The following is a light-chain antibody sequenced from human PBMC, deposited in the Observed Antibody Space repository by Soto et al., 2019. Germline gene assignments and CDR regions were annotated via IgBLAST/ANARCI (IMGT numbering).Light chain of an antibody. J-gene: IGKJ2*01. CDR3: QQSYSTPPYT. CDR1: QSISND. Sequence: DIQMTQSPSSLSASVGDTVTITCRASQSISNDLYWYQQNPGKAPKLLIYAASTLQGGVPSRFSGSGSGTDFTLTISSLQPEDFATYYGQQSYSTPPYTFGKGTRLEIK. CDR2: AAS. V-gene: IGKV1-39*01.